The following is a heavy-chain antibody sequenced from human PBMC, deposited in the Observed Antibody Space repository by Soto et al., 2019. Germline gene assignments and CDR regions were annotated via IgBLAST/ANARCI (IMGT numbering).Heavy chain of an antibody. CDR2: IIPIFGTA. J-gene: IGHJ4*02. CDR1: GGTFSSYA. V-gene: IGHV1-69*06. D-gene: IGHD4-17*01. Sequence: ASVKVSCKASGGTFSSYAISWVRQAPGQGLEWMGGIIPIFGTANYAQKFQGRVTITADKSTSTAYMELSSLRSEDTAVYYCARGYPPYGTGKTSFDEWGQGPLVTVSS. CDR3: ARGYPPYGTGKTSFDE.